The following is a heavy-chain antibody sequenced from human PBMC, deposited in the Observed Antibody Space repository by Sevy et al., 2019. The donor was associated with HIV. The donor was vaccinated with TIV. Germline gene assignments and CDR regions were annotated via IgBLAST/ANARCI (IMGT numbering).Heavy chain of an antibody. V-gene: IGHV3-30*04. CDR1: GFTFSIYA. D-gene: IGHD4-17*01. CDR2: ISYDGSKK. Sequence: GGSLRLSCAASGFTFSIYAIHWVRQAPGKGLEWVEVISYDGSKKYYVDSVKGRFTISRDNSKNTLYLQMNSLRPEDTAVYYCARDLPSAVTNPFYYYGMDVWGQGTTVTVSS. CDR3: ARDLPSAVTNPFYYYGMDV. J-gene: IGHJ6*02.